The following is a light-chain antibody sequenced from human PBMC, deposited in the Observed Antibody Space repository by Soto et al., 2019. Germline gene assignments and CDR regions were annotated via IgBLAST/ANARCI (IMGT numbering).Light chain of an antibody. J-gene: IGLJ1*01. CDR1: SGSIASGY. CDR2: EDN. V-gene: IGLV6-57*03. CDR3: QSYHSSTPYV. Sequence: NFMLTQPHSVSESQGKTVTISCTRSSGSIASGYVQWYQQRPGSAPTTVIYEDNQRPSGVPDRFSGSIDRSSNSASLSISGLKTEDEADYYCQSYHSSTPYVFGTGTKLTVL.